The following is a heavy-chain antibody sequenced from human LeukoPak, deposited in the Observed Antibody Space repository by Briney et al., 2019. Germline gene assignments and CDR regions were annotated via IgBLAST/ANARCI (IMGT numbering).Heavy chain of an antibody. J-gene: IGHJ5*02. Sequence: PSETLSLTCAVYGGSFSGYYWSWIRQPPGKGLEWIGEINHSGSTNYNPSLKSRVTISVDTSKNQFSLKLSSVTAADTAVYYCARVGYCSSTSCYATQPGKGDNRFDPWGQGTLVTVSS. V-gene: IGHV4-34*01. CDR3: ARVGYCSSTSCYATQPGKGDNRFDP. CDR1: GGSFSGYY. CDR2: INHSGST. D-gene: IGHD2-2*01.